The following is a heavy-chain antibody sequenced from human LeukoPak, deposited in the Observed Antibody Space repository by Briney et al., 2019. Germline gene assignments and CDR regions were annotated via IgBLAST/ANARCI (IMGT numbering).Heavy chain of an antibody. V-gene: IGHV3-23*01. CDR2: ISYSGST. Sequence: GGSLRLSCAASGFTFSNYALSWVRQAPGKGREWVSCISYSGSTHYTDSVKGRFTISRDNPKNTLYLKMNSLRAEDTAVYYCAKSPGGSGIAYGLDVWGQGTTVTVSS. D-gene: IGHD6-13*01. CDR3: AKSPGGSGIAYGLDV. CDR1: GFTFSNYA. J-gene: IGHJ6*02.